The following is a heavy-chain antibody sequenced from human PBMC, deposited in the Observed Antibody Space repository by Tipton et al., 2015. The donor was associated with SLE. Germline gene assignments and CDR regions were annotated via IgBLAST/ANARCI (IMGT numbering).Heavy chain of an antibody. D-gene: IGHD5-24*01. V-gene: IGHV4-31*03. J-gene: IGHJ3*01. Sequence: TLSLTCTVSGGSISSSDYYWTWIRQHPGKGLEWIGYIYHSGNTYYNPSLTSRVTISADTSKNQFSLRLTSVTAADTALYYCGRARVGMGYVFDVWGQGTMVTVSS. CDR1: GGSISSSDYY. CDR3: GRARVGMGYVFDV. CDR2: IYHSGNT.